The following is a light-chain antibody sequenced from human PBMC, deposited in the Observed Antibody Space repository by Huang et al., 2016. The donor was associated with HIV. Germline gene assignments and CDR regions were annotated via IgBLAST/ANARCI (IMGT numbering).Light chain of an antibody. CDR2: DVS. CDR3: QQRSSWPLT. J-gene: IGKJ4*01. Sequence: VLTHSPFTLAMSPVQRVTLSCKASQSVATYLAWYQHRPGQGPRLLIYDVSNRAAGVPTRFSGAGSGTDFTLSIDSLAPEDVALYFCQQRSSWPLTFGGGTRVE. V-gene: IGKV3-11*01. CDR1: QSVATY.